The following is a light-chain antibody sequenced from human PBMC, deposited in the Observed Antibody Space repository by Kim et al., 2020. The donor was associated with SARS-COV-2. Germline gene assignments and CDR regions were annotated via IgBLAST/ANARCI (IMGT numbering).Light chain of an antibody. CDR1: SLRSYY. V-gene: IGLV3-19*01. CDR3: NSRDSSGNHLV. CDR2: GKN. Sequence: ALGQTVRITCQGDSLRSYYASWYQLKPGQAPVLVIYGKNNRPSGIPDRFSGSSSGNTASLTITGAQAEDEADYYCNSRDSSGNHLVFGGGTKLTVL. J-gene: IGLJ3*02.